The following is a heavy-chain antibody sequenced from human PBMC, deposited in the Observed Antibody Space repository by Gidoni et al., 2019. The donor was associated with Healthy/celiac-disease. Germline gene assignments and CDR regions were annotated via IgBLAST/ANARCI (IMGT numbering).Heavy chain of an antibody. D-gene: IGHD6-13*01. CDR3: ARSRVSQLVPTKRTIWFDP. CDR1: GYTFTSYY. Sequence: QVQLVQSGAEVTKPGASVKVSCKASGYTFTSYYMHWVRQAPGQGLEWMGIINPSGGSTSYAQKFQGRVTMTRDTSTSTVYMELSSLRSEDTAVYYCARSRVSQLVPTKRTIWFDPWGQGTLVTVSS. J-gene: IGHJ5*02. V-gene: IGHV1-46*01. CDR2: INPSGGST.